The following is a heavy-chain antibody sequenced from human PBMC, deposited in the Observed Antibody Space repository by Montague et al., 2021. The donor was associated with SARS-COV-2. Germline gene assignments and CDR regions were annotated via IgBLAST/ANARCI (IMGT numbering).Heavy chain of an antibody. CDR2: INHGGST. D-gene: IGHD3-10*01. V-gene: IGHV4-34*01. J-gene: IGHJ6*03. CDR3: ARLRDGVVPSPILGVGPYYSYYYMDV. CDR1: GTSFSGYY. Sequence: SETLSLTRAVHGTSFSGYYWNWIRQPPGKGLEWIGEINHGGSTKXSPSLKSRLTISADTSKNQFSLKLTSVAAADTAVYYCARLRDGVVPSPILGVGPYYSYYYMDVWGRGTTVTVSS.